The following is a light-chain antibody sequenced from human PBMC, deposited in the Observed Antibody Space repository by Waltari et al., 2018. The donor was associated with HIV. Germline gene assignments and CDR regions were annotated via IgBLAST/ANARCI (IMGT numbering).Light chain of an antibody. V-gene: IGKV3-11*01. CDR2: NAS. Sequence: VFTQSPATLSLPPGERVTLSCLTSQDVYTYLAWYQQKPGQPPRLLIHNASNRAPGIPARFSGGGSGTDFTLTISSVEPEDFAVYYCQQRGSRPFIFGPGTRVEIK. CDR1: QDVYTY. CDR3: QQRGSRPFI. J-gene: IGKJ3*01.